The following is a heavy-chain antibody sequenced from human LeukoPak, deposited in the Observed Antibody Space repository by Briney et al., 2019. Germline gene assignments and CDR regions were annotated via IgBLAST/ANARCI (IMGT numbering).Heavy chain of an antibody. CDR2: IFYSGST. V-gene: IGHV4-39*01. D-gene: IGHD3-3*01. CDR3: ARHVPSTIFFNWFDP. J-gene: IGHJ5*02. CDR1: GGSINRSSRYY. Sequence: PSETLSLTCTVSGGSINRSSRYYWGWIRQPPGKGLEWIGSIFYSGSTYYNPSLKSRATISVDTSNNQFSLKLTSVAAADTAVYYCARHVPSTIFFNWFDPWGQGTLVTVSS.